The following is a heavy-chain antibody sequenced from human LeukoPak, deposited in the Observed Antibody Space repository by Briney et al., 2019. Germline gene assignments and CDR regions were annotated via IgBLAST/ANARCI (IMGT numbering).Heavy chain of an antibody. CDR3: ARDPRYYYDSSGYYPYYFDY. J-gene: IGHJ4*02. Sequence: GGSLRLSCAASGFTVSSNYMSWVRQAPGKGLEWVSVIYSGGSTYYADSVKGRFTISRDNSKNTLYLQMNSLRAEDTAVYYCARDPRYYYDSSGYYPYYFDYWGQGTLVTVS. D-gene: IGHD3-22*01. CDR1: GFTVSSNY. V-gene: IGHV3-66*01. CDR2: IYSGGST.